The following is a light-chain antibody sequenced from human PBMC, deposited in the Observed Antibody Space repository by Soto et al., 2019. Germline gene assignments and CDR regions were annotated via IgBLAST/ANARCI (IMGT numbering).Light chain of an antibody. CDR3: HQYNNWPPWT. Sequence: EIVLTQSPATLSLSPGERATLSCRASQSVSSYLAWYQQKPGQAPRLLIYDASNRATGIPARFSGSGSGTDFTLTISSLQSEDFAVYYCHQYNNWPPWTFGPGTKVDIK. CDR2: DAS. CDR1: QSVSSY. V-gene: IGKV3-11*01. J-gene: IGKJ1*01.